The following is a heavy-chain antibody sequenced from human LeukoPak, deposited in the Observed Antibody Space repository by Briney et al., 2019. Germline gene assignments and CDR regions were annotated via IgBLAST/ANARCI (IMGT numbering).Heavy chain of an antibody. J-gene: IGHJ4*02. CDR1: GFTFSSYG. CDR3: ANPQLHSSGWYVFDY. D-gene: IGHD6-19*01. V-gene: IGHV3-30*18. CDR2: ISYDGSNK. Sequence: GGSLRLSCAASGFTFSSYGMHWVRQAPGKGLEWVAVISYDGSNKYYADSVKGRFTISRDNSKNTLYLQMNSLRAEDTAVYYCANPQLHSSGWYVFDYWGQGTLVTVSS.